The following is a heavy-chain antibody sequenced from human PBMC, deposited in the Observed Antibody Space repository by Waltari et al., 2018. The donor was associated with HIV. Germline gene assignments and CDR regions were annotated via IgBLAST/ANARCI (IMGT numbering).Heavy chain of an antibody. V-gene: IGHV3-33*01. Sequence: QVQLVESGGGVVQPGRSLRLSCAASGFTFSSYGMHWVRQAPGKGLEWVAVIWYDGSHKYYADSVKGRFTISRDNSKNTLYLQMNSLRAEDTAVYYCARSWEYYDSSGYLDYWGQGTLVTVSS. CDR1: GFTFSSYG. D-gene: IGHD3-22*01. CDR2: IWYDGSHK. CDR3: ARSWEYYDSSGYLDY. J-gene: IGHJ4*02.